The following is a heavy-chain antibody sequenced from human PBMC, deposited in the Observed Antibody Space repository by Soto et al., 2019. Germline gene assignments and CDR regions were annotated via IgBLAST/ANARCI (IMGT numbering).Heavy chain of an antibody. CDR3: AKDIRCSSTSCNPKTFDY. J-gene: IGHJ4*02. Sequence: PVGALRLSCSASGFTFSSYAMSWVRQAPGKWLEWVSVISGSGGSTYYADSVKGRFTISRDNSKNTLYLQMNSLRAEDTAVYYCAKDIRCSSTSCNPKTFDYWGQGTLVTVSS. CDR2: ISGSGGST. CDR1: GFTFSSYA. V-gene: IGHV3-23*01. D-gene: IGHD2-2*01.